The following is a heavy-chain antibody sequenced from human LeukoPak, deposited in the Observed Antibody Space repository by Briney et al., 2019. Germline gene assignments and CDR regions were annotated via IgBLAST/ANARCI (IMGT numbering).Heavy chain of an antibody. Sequence: ASVKVSCKASGYTFTSYYMHWVRQAPGQGLEWMGIINPSGGSTSYAQKFQGRVTMTRDMSTSTAYMELRSLRSDDTAVYYCARVAMVRGVISDPWGQGTLVTVSS. CDR2: INPSGGST. D-gene: IGHD3-10*01. CDR1: GYTFTSYY. V-gene: IGHV1-46*01. J-gene: IGHJ5*02. CDR3: ARVAMVRGVISDP.